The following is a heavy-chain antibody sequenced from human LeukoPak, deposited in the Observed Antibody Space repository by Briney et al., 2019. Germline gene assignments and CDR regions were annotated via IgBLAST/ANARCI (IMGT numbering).Heavy chain of an antibody. J-gene: IGHJ4*02. D-gene: IGHD6-13*01. Sequence: SVKVSCKASGGTFSSYAIRWVRQAPGQGLEWMGGIIPIFGTANYAQKFQGRVTITTDESTSTAYMELSSLRSEDTAVYYCARGPGIAAAGIFDYWGQGTLVTVSS. V-gene: IGHV1-69*05. CDR1: GGTFSSYA. CDR3: ARGPGIAAAGIFDY. CDR2: IIPIFGTA.